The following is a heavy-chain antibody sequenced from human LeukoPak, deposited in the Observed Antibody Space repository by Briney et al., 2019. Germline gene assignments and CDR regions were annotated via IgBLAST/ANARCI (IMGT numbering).Heavy chain of an antibody. J-gene: IGHJ4*02. V-gene: IGHV3-30*18. CDR1: GFTFSSYY. CDR3: AKEEYYYGSGSYQDY. D-gene: IGHD3-10*01. CDR2: ISYDGSNK. Sequence: GGSLRLSCAASGFTFSSYYMHWVRQAPGKGLEWVAVISYDGSNKYYADSVKGRFTISRDNSKNTLYLQMNSLRAEDTAVYYCAKEEYYYGSGSYQDYWGQGTLVTVSS.